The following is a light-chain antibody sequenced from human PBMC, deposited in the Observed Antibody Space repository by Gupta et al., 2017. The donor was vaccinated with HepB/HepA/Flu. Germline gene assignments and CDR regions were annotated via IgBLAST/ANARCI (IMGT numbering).Light chain of an antibody. CDR1: SSNIGAGYD. CDR3: QSYDSSLSGHVV. V-gene: IGLV1-40*01. CDR2: GNS. J-gene: IGLJ2*01. Sequence: QSVLTPPPSVSGAPGPRVTISCTGSSSNIGAGYDVHWYQQRPGTAPKLLIYGNSNRPSGVPDRFSGSKSGTSASLAITGLQAEDEADYYCQSYDSSLSGHVVFGGGTKLTVL.